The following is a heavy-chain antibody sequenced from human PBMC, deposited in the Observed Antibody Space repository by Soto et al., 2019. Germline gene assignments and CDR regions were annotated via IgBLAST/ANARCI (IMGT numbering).Heavy chain of an antibody. CDR2: IVGNGGGI. CDR3: AKDRQPDGLWPFDH. V-gene: IGHV3-23*01. J-gene: IGHJ4*02. CDR1: GFTFSTYA. Sequence: EVQLLESGGGLVQPGGSLRLSCAASGFTFSTYAMSWVRQAPGKGLEWVSGIVGNGGGISYADSVKGRFTISRDNSNNMLYLQMRNLRAEDTAIYYCAKDRQPDGLWPFDHWGQGTLLTVSS. D-gene: IGHD2-8*01.